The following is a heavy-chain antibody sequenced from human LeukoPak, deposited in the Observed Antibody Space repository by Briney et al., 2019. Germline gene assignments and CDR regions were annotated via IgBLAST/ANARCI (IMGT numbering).Heavy chain of an antibody. CDR3: ARQLPTAAADTRGYFDY. Sequence: SETLSLTCTVSGGSISPISSSTYYWGWIRHAPGKGLQWIGSLFYGENTHYSPSLKSRATLSVDSSKNQFSLKLTSVTAADAAVYFCARQLPTAAADTRGYFDYWGQGTVVTVSS. D-gene: IGHD6-25*01. CDR2: LFYGENT. CDR1: GGSISPISSSTYY. J-gene: IGHJ4*02. V-gene: IGHV4-39*01.